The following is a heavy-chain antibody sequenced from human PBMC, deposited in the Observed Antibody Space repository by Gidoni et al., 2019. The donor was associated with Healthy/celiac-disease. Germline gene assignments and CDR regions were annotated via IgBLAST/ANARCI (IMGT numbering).Heavy chain of an antibody. CDR2: IKSKTDGGTT. Sequence: ESGGGLVKPGGSLRLSCAASGFTFSNAWMSWVRQAPGKGLEWVGRIKSKTDGGTTDYAAPVKGRFTISRDDSKNTLYLQMNSLKTEDTAVYYCTTDLLGTYYDILTGYPWGQGTLVTVSS. V-gene: IGHV3-15*01. J-gene: IGHJ5*02. CDR3: TTDLLGTYYDILTGYP. CDR1: GFTFSNAW. D-gene: IGHD3-9*01.